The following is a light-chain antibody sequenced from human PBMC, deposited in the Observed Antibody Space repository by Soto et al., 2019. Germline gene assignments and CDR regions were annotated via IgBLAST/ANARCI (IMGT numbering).Light chain of an antibody. Sequence: EIVLTQSPDTLSLSPGERATLSCRASQSVRNNYLAWYQQKPGQAPRFLIYDASSRATGIPDRLSGSGSGTDFTLTISRLEPEDFAVYYCQQYGSTPLTFGGGTKVDIE. J-gene: IGKJ4*01. CDR2: DAS. V-gene: IGKV3-20*01. CDR3: QQYGSTPLT. CDR1: QSVRNNY.